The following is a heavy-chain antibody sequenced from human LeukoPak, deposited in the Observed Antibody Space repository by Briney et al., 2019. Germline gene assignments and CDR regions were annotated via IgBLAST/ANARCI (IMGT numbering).Heavy chain of an antibody. D-gene: IGHD1-1*01. J-gene: IGHJ4*02. Sequence: SETLSLTCAVYGGSFSGYYWSWIRQPPGKGLEWIGEINHSGSTNYNPSPKSRVTISVDTSKNQFSLKLSSVTAADTAVYYCARGGRKRTVPQPVDYWGQGTLVTVSS. CDR2: INHSGST. CDR1: GGSFSGYY. V-gene: IGHV4-34*01. CDR3: ARGGRKRTVPQPVDY.